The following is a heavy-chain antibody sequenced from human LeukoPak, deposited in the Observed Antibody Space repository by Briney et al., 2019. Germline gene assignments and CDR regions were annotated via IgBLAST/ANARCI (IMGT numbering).Heavy chain of an antibody. CDR1: GGTFSSYA. CDR2: IIPIFGTA. CDR3: AGQDRYCSGGSCYQVVDY. D-gene: IGHD2-15*01. V-gene: IGHV1-69*05. J-gene: IGHJ4*02. Sequence: SVKVSCKASGGTFSSYAISWVRQAPGQGLEWMGGIIPIFGTANYAQKFQGSVTITTDESTSTAYMELSSLRSEDTAVYYCAGQDRYCSGGSCYQVVDYWGQGTLVTVSS.